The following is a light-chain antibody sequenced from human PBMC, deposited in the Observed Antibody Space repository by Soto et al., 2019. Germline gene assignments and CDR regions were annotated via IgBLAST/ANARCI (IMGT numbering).Light chain of an antibody. CDR2: GAS. CDR1: PSVSGSN. CDR3: QQYNNWPPIT. V-gene: IGKV3-15*01. Sequence: EIVLTQSPGTLSLSPGERATLSCRASPSVSGSNLAWYQQKPGQAPRLLIYGASTRATGIPARFSGSGSGTEFTLTISSLQSEDFAVYYCQQYNNWPPITFGQGTRLEI. J-gene: IGKJ5*01.